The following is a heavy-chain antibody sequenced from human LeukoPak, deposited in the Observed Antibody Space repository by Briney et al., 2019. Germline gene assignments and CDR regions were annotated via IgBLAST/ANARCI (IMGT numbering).Heavy chain of an antibody. D-gene: IGHD6-19*01. CDR2: SYNGGST. Sequence: GVSLRLSCAASGFTVSSNYMSWVRQARGKGLEWVSVSYNGGSTKYADSVKGRFTISRDNSENTLYLQMNSLRDEDTAVYFCARASQWLAFDYWGQGTLVTVSS. CDR3: ARASQWLAFDY. J-gene: IGHJ4*02. V-gene: IGHV3-66*01. CDR1: GFTVSSNY.